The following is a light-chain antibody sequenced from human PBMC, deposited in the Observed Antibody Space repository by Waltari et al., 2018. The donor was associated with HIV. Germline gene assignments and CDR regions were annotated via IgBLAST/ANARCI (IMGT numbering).Light chain of an antibody. CDR3: VSYDSRLDERL. J-gene: IGLJ3*02. CDR1: TSNIETEA. CDR2: RNY. Sequence: QSVLTQPPSVSGTPGQTVTISCSGSTSNIETEALYWYQQLPGTAPKLLIYRNYKRPSGVSDRFSCSKSGASASLVIIGLRSEDAAHYYCVSYDSRLDERLFGGGTKLTVL. V-gene: IGLV1-47*01.